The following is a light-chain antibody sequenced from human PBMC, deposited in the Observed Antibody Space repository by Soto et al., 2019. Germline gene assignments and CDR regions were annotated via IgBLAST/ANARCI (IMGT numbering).Light chain of an antibody. CDR2: KAS. Sequence: IQMTQSPSTLSASVGDRVTFTCRASQSISTWFAWYQQKPGKAPKLLLYKASTLEVGVPSRFSGSGPGTEFTLTISTLQPADFATYYCQQYNSYPWTFGQGTKV. J-gene: IGKJ1*01. CDR3: QQYNSYPWT. V-gene: IGKV1-5*03. CDR1: QSISTW.